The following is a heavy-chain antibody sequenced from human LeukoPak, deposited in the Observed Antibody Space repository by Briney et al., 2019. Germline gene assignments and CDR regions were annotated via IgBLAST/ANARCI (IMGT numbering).Heavy chain of an antibody. V-gene: IGHV1-18*01. D-gene: IGHD3-10*01. CDR3: AGMWFGELSGI. J-gene: IGHJ3*02. Sequence: ASVEVSCKASGYTFTSYGISWVRQAPGQGLEWMGWISAYNGNTNYAQKLQGRVTMTTDTSTSTAYMELRSLRSDDTAVYYCAGMWFGELSGIWGQGTMVTVSS. CDR2: ISAYNGNT. CDR1: GYTFTSYG.